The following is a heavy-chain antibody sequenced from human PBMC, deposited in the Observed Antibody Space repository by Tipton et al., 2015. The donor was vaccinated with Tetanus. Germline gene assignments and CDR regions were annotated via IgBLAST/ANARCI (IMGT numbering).Heavy chain of an antibody. V-gene: IGHV3-21*01. CDR1: DSIASHSY. J-gene: IGHJ6*02. Sequence: GSLRLSCAVSDSIASHSYVTWVRQAPGRGLEWVSSISSGSTYIYYADSVKGRFTISRDNAKNSLYLLMDSLRAEDTAVYYCARDQIVEQATRDHDYGVDVWGQGTTVTVSS. CDR2: ISSGSTYI. D-gene: IGHD3-22*01. CDR3: ARDQIVEQATRDHDYGVDV.